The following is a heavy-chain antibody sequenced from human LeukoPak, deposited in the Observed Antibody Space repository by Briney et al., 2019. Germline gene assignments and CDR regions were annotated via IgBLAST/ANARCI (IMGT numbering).Heavy chain of an antibody. CDR3: ARVAAGYSVNYFDY. CDR2: ISTGSSTT. Sequence: GGSLRLSCAASEFAFSTYNMNWVRQAPGKGLEWVSYISTGSSTTYYADSVKGRFTISRDNVENSLYLQMNSLRDEDTAVYYCARVAAGYSVNYFDYWGQGTLVTVSS. V-gene: IGHV3-48*02. D-gene: IGHD4-23*01. J-gene: IGHJ4*02. CDR1: EFAFSTYN.